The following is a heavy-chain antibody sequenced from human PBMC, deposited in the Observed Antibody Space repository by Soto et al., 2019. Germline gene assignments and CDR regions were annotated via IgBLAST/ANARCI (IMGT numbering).Heavy chain of an antibody. J-gene: IGHJ3*02. V-gene: IGHV4-59*01. Sequence: SETLSLTCTVSGGSISSYYWSWIRQPPGKGLEWIGYIYYSGSTNYNPSLKSRVTISVDTSKNQFSLKLSSVTAADTAVYYCARVMTTVTNDFDIWGPGTMVTVSS. CDR3: ARVMTTVTNDFDI. D-gene: IGHD4-17*01. CDR2: IYYSGST. CDR1: GGSISSYY.